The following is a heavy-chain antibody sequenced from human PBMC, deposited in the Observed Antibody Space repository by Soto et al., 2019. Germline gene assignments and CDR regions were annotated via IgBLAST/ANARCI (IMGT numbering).Heavy chain of an antibody. CDR2: IYHSGST. J-gene: IGHJ4*02. CDR3: ARTEMATFDY. Sequence: PSETLSLTCADSGGSISSGGYSWSWIRQPPGKGLEWIGYIYHSGSTYYNPSLKSRVTISVDRSKNQFSLKLSSVTAADTAVYYCARTEMATFDYWGQGTLVTVSS. V-gene: IGHV4-30-2*01. CDR1: GGSISSGGYS. D-gene: IGHD5-12*01.